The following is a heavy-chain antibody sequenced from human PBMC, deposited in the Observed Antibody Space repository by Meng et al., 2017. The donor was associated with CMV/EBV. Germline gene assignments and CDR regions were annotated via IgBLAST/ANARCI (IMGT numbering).Heavy chain of an antibody. D-gene: IGHD4-17*01. CDR2: IYTSGST. CDR3: ARGPEVDYGDYVGLDY. Sequence: QVQLQESGPGLVTPSVTLSRTCTVSGGSISSYYWSRIRQPAGKGLEWIGRIYTSGSTNYNPSLKSRVTMSVDTSKNQFSLKLSSVTAADTAVYYCARGPEVDYGDYVGLDYWGQGTLVTVSS. J-gene: IGHJ4*02. CDR1: GGSISSYY. V-gene: IGHV4-4*07.